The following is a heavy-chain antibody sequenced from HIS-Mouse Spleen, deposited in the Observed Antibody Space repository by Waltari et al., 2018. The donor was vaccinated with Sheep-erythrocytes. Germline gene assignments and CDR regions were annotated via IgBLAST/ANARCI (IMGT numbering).Heavy chain of an antibody. CDR1: GYTFTGYY. J-gene: IGHJ4*02. V-gene: IGHV1-2*02. D-gene: IGHD1-26*01. Sequence: QVQLVQSGAEVKKPGASVKVYCKASGYTFTGYYMHWVRQAPGQGLGGMGWITPTSGGTNYAQKFQGRVTMTRDSSISPAYMELSRLRSDDTAVYYCAGYSGSLDYWGQGTLVTVSS. CDR3: AGYSGSLDY. CDR2: ITPTSGGT.